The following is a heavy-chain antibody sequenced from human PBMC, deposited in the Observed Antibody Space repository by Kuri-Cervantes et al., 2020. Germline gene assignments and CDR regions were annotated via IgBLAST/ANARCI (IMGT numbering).Heavy chain of an antibody. CDR2: IIPIFGTA. CDR1: AGSISSYA. D-gene: IGHD3-16*01. CDR3: ARGVPSTPDDYVWGSYTPTAYYFDY. V-gene: IGHV1-69*05. Sequence: AVQVSCKASAGSISSYAIRWVRQAPGQRVEWMGGIIPIFGTANYAQKFQGRVTITTDESTSTGYMELSSLRSEDTAVYYCARGVPSTPDDYVWGSYTPTAYYFDYWGQGTLVTVSS. J-gene: IGHJ4*02.